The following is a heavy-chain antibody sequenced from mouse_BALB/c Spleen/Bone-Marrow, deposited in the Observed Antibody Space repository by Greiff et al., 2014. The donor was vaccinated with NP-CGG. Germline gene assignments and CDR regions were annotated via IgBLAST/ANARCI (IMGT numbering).Heavy chain of an antibody. D-gene: IGHD1-1*01. V-gene: IGHV14-3*02. CDR3: ANYYYGSHFDY. CDR1: GFNIKDTY. CDR2: IDPANGNT. J-gene: IGHJ2*01. Sequence: VHVKQSGAALVKPGASVKLSCTASGFNIKDTYMHWVKQRLEQGLEWIGRIDPANGNTKYDPKFQGKATITADTSSNTAYLQLSSLTSEDTAVYYCANYYYGSHFDYWGQGTTLTVSS.